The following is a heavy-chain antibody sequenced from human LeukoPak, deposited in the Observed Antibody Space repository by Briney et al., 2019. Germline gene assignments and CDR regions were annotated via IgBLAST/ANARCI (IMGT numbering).Heavy chain of an antibody. Sequence: PSETLSLTCTVSGGSISSSSYYWGWIRQPPGKGLEWIGSIYYSGSTYYNPSLKSRVTISVDTSKNQFSLKLSSVTAADTAVYYCARLLNYYGSVFYGMDVWGQGTTVTVSS. CDR2: IYYSGST. CDR1: GGSISSSSYY. J-gene: IGHJ6*02. V-gene: IGHV4-39*07. CDR3: ARLLNYYGSVFYGMDV. D-gene: IGHD3-10*01.